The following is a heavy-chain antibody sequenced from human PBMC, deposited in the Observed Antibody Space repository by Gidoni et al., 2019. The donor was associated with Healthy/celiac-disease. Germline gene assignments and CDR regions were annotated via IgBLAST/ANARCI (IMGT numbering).Heavy chain of an antibody. Sequence: QVQLQQWGAGLLKPSETLSLTCAVYGGSFSGYYWSWIRQPPGKGLEWIGEINHSGSTNYNPSLKSRVTISVDTSKNQFSLKLSSVTAADTAVYYCARQYSSDGGGYWYFDLWGRGTLVTVSS. CDR2: INHSGST. CDR3: ARQYSSDGGGYWYFDL. V-gene: IGHV4-34*01. D-gene: IGHD6-19*01. CDR1: GGSFSGYY. J-gene: IGHJ2*01.